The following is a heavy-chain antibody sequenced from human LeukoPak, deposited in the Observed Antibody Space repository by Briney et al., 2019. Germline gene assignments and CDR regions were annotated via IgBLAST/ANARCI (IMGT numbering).Heavy chain of an antibody. D-gene: IGHD6-13*01. CDR3: ARASYSSSWLRASYYYYMDV. V-gene: IGHV3-48*03. Sequence: GGSLRLSCAASGFTFSSYEMNWVRQAPGKGLEWVSYISSSGSTIYYADSVKGRFTISRDNAKNSLYLQMNSLRAEDTAVYYCARASYSSSWLRASYYYYMDVWGKGTTVTISS. CDR1: GFTFSSYE. CDR2: ISSSGSTI. J-gene: IGHJ6*03.